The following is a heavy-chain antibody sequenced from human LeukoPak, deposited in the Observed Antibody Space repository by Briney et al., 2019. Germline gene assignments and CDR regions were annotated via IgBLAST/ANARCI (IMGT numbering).Heavy chain of an antibody. J-gene: IGHJ6*03. CDR3: ARGRKQQLVLYYYYYMDV. CDR2: MNPNSGNT. V-gene: IGHV1-8*02. Sequence: ASVKVSCKASGYTFTSYDINWVRQATGQGLEWMGWMNPNSGNTGYAQKFQGRVTMTRNTSISTAYMELSSLRSEDTAVYYCARGRKQQLVLYYYYYMDVWGEGTTVTISS. D-gene: IGHD6-13*01. CDR1: GYTFTSYD.